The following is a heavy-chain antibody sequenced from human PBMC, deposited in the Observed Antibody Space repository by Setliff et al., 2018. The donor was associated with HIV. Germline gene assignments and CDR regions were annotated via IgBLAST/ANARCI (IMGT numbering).Heavy chain of an antibody. Sequence: GGSISTYYWSWIRQPPGKGLEWLGYVSYSGSTNFNPSLESRLAMSVDMSKNHFSLKLRSVTAADTAVYYCARHGHFYDSSSSDAFDIWGHGTMVTVSS. CDR2: VSYSGST. D-gene: IGHD3-22*01. CDR3: ARHGHFYDSSSSDAFDI. V-gene: IGHV4-59*08. J-gene: IGHJ3*02. CDR1: GGSISTYY.